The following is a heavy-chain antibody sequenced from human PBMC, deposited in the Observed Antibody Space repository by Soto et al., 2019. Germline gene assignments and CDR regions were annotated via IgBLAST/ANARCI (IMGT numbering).Heavy chain of an antibody. CDR2: INWNGGST. V-gene: IGHV3-20*03. D-gene: IGHD3-9*01. Sequence: SLRLSFSAPGFPLDYYCMCWGRPAPGEGAEWVCGINWNGGSTGYADSVKGRFTISRDNAKNSLYLQMNSLRAEDTALYYCARERDDYDILTGYLYYYVMDVWGQGTTVTV. CDR3: ARERDDYDILTGYLYYYVMDV. CDR1: GFPLDYYC. J-gene: IGHJ6*02.